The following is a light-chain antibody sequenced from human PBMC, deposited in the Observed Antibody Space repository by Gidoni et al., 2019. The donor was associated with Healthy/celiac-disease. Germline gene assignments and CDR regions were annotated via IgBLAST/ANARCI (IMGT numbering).Light chain of an antibody. J-gene: IGKJ2*01. Sequence: LVLTQSPGTLSLSPGERATIPCRASQSVSSSYLAWYQQKPGQAPRLLIYGASSRATGIPDRCSGSGSGTDFTLTISRLEPEDFAVYYCQQYGNSYTFGQGTKLEIK. CDR3: QQYGNSYT. CDR1: QSVSSSY. V-gene: IGKV3-20*01. CDR2: GAS.